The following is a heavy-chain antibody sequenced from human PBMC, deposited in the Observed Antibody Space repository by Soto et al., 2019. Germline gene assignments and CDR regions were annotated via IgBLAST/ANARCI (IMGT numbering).Heavy chain of an antibody. CDR2: INPSGGTT. Sequence: GASVKVSCKASGYTFTRYNVHWVRQAPGQGLEWMAIINPSGGTTYYVQKFEGRVTLTTDTSTSTVYMELSSLRSDDTAVYYRASVRGGGSEYFFDYWGQGTLVTVSS. J-gene: IGHJ4*02. V-gene: IGHV1-46*01. CDR3: ASVRGGGSEYFFDY. D-gene: IGHD2-15*01. CDR1: GYTFTRYN.